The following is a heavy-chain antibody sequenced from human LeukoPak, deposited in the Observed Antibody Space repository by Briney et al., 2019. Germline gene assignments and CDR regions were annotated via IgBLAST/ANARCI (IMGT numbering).Heavy chain of an antibody. V-gene: IGHV3-23*01. CDR1: GFXFSSYA. CDR2: ISGIGGST. CDR3: ARGGTMYYGSGNFDY. J-gene: IGHJ4*02. Sequence: GGSLRLSCTTSGFXFSSYAISWVRQAPGKGLEWVSPISGIGGSTYYADSVKGRFTISRDNSKNMLYLQMNSLSGEDTAVYSCARGGTMYYGSGNFDYWGQGTLVTVSS. D-gene: IGHD3-10*01.